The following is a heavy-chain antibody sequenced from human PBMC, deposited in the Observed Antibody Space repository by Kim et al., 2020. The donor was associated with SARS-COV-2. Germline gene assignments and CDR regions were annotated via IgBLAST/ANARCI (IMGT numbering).Heavy chain of an antibody. D-gene: IGHD3-22*01. J-gene: IGHJ1*01. CDR3: ASNYDSSGYYYVVQH. CDR2: ISYDGSNK. V-gene: IGHV3-30-3*01. Sequence: GGSLRLSCAASGFTFSSYAMHWVRQAPGKGLEWVAVISYDGSNKYYADSVKGRFTISRDNSKNTLYLQMNSLRAEDTAVYYCASNYDSSGYYYVVQHWGQGTLVTVSS. CDR1: GFTFSSYA.